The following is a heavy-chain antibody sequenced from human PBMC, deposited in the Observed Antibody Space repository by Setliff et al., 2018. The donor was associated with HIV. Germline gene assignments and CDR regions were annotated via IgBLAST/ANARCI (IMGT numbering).Heavy chain of an antibody. CDR1: GFTFRTTW. D-gene: IGHD1-26*01. V-gene: IGHV3-7*03. Sequence: GGSLRLSCAASGFTFRTTWMSWVRQAPGKGLEWVANIVGDGSEMNYVDSVKGRFTISRDNAKNSLFLQMNSLRAEDTAVYYCATGHYRGSSGWGQGTPVTVSS. CDR2: IVGDGSEM. J-gene: IGHJ4*02. CDR3: ATGHYRGSSG.